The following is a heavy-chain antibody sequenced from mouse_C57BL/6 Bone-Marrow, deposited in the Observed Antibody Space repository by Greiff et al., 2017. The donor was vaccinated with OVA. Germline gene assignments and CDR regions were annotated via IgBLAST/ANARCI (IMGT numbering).Heavy chain of an antibody. D-gene: IGHD2-5*01. Sequence: VQLQQSGAELVRPGASVTLSCKASGYTSTDYEMHWVKQTPVHGLEWIGAIDPETGGTAYNQKFKGKAILTADKSSSTAYMELRSLTSEDSAVYYCTRGYSNYYAMDYWGQGTSVTVSS. V-gene: IGHV1-15*01. CDR2: IDPETGGT. J-gene: IGHJ4*01. CDR3: TRGYSNYYAMDY. CDR1: GYTSTDYE.